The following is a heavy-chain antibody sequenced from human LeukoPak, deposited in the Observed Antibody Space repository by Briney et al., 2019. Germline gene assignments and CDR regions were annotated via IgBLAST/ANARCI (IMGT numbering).Heavy chain of an antibody. D-gene: IGHD2-8*01. CDR1: GGSISSYY. CDR2: IYYSGST. CDR3: ARVKLYATMGPYYYYMDV. J-gene: IGHJ6*03. Sequence: SETLSLTCTVSGGSISSYYWSWIRQPPGKGLEWIGYIYYSGSTNYSPSLKSRVTISVDTSKNQFSLKLSSVTAADTAVYYCARVKLYATMGPYYYYMDVWGKGTTVTISS. V-gene: IGHV4-59*01.